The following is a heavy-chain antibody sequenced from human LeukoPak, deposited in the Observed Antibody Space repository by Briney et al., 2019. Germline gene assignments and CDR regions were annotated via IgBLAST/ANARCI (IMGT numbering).Heavy chain of an antibody. V-gene: IGHV4-34*01. CDR3: ARGLSH. Sequence: SSETLSLTCAVYGGSFSGYYWSWIRQPPGKGLEWIGEINHSGSTNYNPSLKSRVTISVDTSKNQFSLKLSSVTAADTAVYYCARGLSHWGQGTLVTVSS. J-gene: IGHJ4*02. CDR2: INHSGST. CDR1: GGSFSGYY.